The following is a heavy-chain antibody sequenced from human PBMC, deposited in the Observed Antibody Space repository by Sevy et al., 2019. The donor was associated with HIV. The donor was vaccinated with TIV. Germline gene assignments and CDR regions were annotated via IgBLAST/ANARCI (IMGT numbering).Heavy chain of an antibody. Sequence: SETLSLTCTVSGGSISSSSYYWGWIRQPPGKGLEWIGSIYYSGSTYYNPSLKSRVTISVDTSKNQFSLKLSSVTAADTTVYYCARLDVVETPYWFDPWGQGTLVTVSS. CDR1: GGSISSSSYY. V-gene: IGHV4-39*01. D-gene: IGHD2-15*01. CDR2: IYYSGST. J-gene: IGHJ5*02. CDR3: ARLDVVETPYWFDP.